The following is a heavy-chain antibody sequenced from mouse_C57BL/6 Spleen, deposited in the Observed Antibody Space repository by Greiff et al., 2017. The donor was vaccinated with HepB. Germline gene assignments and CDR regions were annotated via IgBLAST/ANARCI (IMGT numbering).Heavy chain of an antibody. Sequence: VQLQQPGAELVRPGSSVKLSCKASGYTFTSYWMHWVKQRPIQGLEWIGNIDPSDSETHYNQKFKDKATLTVDKSSSTAYMQLSSLTSEDSAVYYCAREVDYYGSSYWYFDVWGTGTTVTVSS. CDR2: IDPSDSET. D-gene: IGHD1-1*01. V-gene: IGHV1-52*01. CDR1: GYTFTSYW. CDR3: AREVDYYGSSYWYFDV. J-gene: IGHJ1*03.